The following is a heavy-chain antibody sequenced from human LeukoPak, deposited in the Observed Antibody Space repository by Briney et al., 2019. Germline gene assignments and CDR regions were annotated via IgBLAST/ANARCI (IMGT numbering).Heavy chain of an antibody. Sequence: GGSLRPSCAASGFTFSDYYMSWIRQAPGKGLEWVSYISSSGSTIYYADSVKGRFTISRDNAKNSLYLQMNSLRAEDTAVYYCARGPMVRGVMVYYYYGMDVWGQGTTVTVSS. CDR2: ISSSGSTI. D-gene: IGHD3-10*01. CDR1: GFTFSDYY. CDR3: ARGPMVRGVMVYYYYGMDV. J-gene: IGHJ6*02. V-gene: IGHV3-11*01.